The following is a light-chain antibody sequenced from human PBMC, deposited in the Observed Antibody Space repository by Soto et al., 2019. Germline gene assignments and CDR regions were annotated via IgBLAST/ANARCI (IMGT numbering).Light chain of an antibody. Sequence: QSVLTQPRSVSGSPGQSVTISCTATGSDVGDSSHVSWYQLHPGKAPKLMIYEVNNRPSGVPDRFSGSKSGSTASLTISGLQAEDEADYYCSSYSSTTLVFGTGTKLTVL. CDR3: SSYSSTTLV. CDR1: GSDVGDSSH. V-gene: IGLV2-11*01. J-gene: IGLJ1*01. CDR2: EVN.